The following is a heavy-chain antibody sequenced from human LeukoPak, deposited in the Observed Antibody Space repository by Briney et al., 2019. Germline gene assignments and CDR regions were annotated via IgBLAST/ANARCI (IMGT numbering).Heavy chain of an antibody. Sequence: PSETLSLTCAVYGGSFSGYYWSWIRQPPGKGLEWVSSISSSSSYIYYADSVKGRFTTSRDNAKNPLYLQMNSLRAEDTAVYYCARDRPIAASFLLDYWGQGTLVTVSS. CDR2: ISSSSSYI. CDR3: ARDRPIAASFLLDY. J-gene: IGHJ4*02. CDR1: GGSFSGYY. D-gene: IGHD6-6*01. V-gene: IGHV3-21*01.